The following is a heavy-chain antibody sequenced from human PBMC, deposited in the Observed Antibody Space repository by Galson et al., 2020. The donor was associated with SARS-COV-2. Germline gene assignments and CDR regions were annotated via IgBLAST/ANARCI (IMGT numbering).Heavy chain of an antibody. CDR3: AGAHCSGGSCYPYGMDV. V-gene: IGHV3-23*01. D-gene: IGHD2-15*01. Sequence: GGSLRLSCAASGFTFSSYAMSWVRQAPGKGLEWVSAISGSGGNTYYADSVKGRFTISRDNSKNTLYVQMNSLRVEDTAVYYCAGAHCSGGSCYPYGMDVWGQGTTVTVSS. J-gene: IGHJ6*02. CDR2: ISGSGGNT. CDR1: GFTFSSYA.